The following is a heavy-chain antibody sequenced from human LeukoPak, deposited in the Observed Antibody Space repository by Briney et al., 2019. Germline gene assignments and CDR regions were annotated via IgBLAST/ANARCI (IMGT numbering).Heavy chain of an antibody. D-gene: IGHD4-17*01. V-gene: IGHV1-2*06. CDR3: ARLGSPTVTIGYYYYYGMDV. CDR1: GYTFTGYY. J-gene: IGHJ6*02. Sequence: ASVKVSCKASGYTFTGYYMHWVRQAPGQGLEWMGRINPNSGGTNYAQKFQCRVTITRDTSISTAYMELSRLSSDDTAVYYCARLGSPTVTIGYYYYYGMDVWGQGTTVTVSS. CDR2: INPNSGGT.